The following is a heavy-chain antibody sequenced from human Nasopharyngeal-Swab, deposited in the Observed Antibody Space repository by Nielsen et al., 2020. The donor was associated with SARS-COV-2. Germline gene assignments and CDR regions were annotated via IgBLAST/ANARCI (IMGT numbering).Heavy chain of an antibody. V-gene: IGHV3-11*01. CDR3: ARDRDSSGYYLGNWFDP. D-gene: IGHD3-22*01. CDR2: ISSSGSTI. J-gene: IGHJ5*02. CDR1: GFTFSDYY. Sequence: GGSLRLSCAASGFTFSDYYMSWIRQAPGKELEWVSYISSSGSTIYYADSVKGRFTISRDNAKNSLYLQMNSLRAEDTAVYYCARDRDSSGYYLGNWFDPWGQGTLVTVSS.